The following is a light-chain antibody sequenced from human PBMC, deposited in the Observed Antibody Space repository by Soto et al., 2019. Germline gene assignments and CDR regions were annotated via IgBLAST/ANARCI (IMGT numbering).Light chain of an antibody. V-gene: IGLV2-14*01. CDR2: DVS. Sequence: QSVLTQPASVSGSPGQSITISCTGTSSDVGGYNYVSWYQQHPGKAPKLMIYDVSNRPSGVSNRFSGSKSGNTASLTISWLQAEDEADYYCSSYTSSSTANYVFGTGTKVTVL. CDR1: SSDVGGYNY. CDR3: SSYTSSSTANYV. J-gene: IGLJ1*01.